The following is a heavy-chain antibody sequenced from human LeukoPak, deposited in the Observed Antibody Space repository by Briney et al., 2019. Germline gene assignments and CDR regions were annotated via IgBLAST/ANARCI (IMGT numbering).Heavy chain of an antibody. V-gene: IGHV3-23*01. CDR3: ARAPRVADLFFDC. CDR2: VSGSGGGT. J-gene: IGHJ4*02. CDR1: GFTFSSYA. Sequence: PGESLRLSCEASGFTFSSYAMSWVRQAPGKGLEWVSGVSGSGGGTYYTDSVKGRFTISRDNSKNTLFLQMNSLRVEDTAVYYCARAPRVADLFFDCWGRGTLVTVSS. D-gene: IGHD6-19*01.